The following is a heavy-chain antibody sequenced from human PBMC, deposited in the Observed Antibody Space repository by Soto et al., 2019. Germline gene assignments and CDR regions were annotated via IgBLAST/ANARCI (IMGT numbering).Heavy chain of an antibody. D-gene: IGHD3-22*01. CDR1: GYTFTSYA. CDR3: ASERQYYYDSSGYYSDAFDI. J-gene: IGHJ3*02. V-gene: IGHV1-3*01. Sequence: ASVKVSCKASGYTFTSYAMHWVRQAPGQRLEWMGWISAGNGNTKYSQKFQGRVTITRDTSASTAYMELSSLRSEDTAVYYCASERQYYYDSSGYYSDAFDIWGQGTMVTVSS. CDR2: ISAGNGNT.